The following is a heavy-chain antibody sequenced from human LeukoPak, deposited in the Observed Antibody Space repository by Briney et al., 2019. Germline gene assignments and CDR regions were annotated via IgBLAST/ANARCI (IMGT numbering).Heavy chain of an antibody. J-gene: IGHJ4*02. CDR3: ARRAPIGAAAGTGCFDY. CDR2: IYYSGST. D-gene: IGHD6-13*01. CDR1: GGSISSSNYY. Sequence: PSETLSLTCTVSGGSISSSNYYWGWIRQPPGKGLEWIGSIYYSGSTYYNPSLKSRVTISVDTSKNQFSLKLSSVTAADTAVYYCARRAPIGAAAGTGCFDYWGQGTLVTVSS. V-gene: IGHV4-39*01.